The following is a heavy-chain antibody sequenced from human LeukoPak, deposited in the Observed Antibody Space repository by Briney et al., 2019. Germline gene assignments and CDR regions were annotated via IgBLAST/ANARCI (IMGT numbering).Heavy chain of an antibody. CDR1: GFTFSSYG. CDR3: ARGGRTTWHGMDV. D-gene: IGHD4-17*01. J-gene: IGHJ6*02. V-gene: IGHV3-30*02. Sequence: GGSLRLSCVASGFTFSSYGMHWVRQAPGKGLEWVTFTRYDGSKGYYADSVKGRFTISRDNSKNTLYLQMNSLRAEDTAVYYCARGGRTTWHGMDVWGQGTTVTVSS. CDR2: TRYDGSKG.